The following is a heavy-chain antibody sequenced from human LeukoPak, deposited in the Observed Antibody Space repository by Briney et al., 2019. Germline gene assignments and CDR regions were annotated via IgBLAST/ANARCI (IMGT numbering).Heavy chain of an antibody. CDR3: ARYNGDLTGGFDY. CDR2: INPAGGST. J-gene: IGHJ4*02. D-gene: IGHD4-17*01. V-gene: IGHV1-46*01. CDR1: GYTFTNYY. Sequence: ASVRVSCKASGYTFTNYYIHWVRQAPGQGLEWMGIINPAGGSTGYAQKFQGRVTMTRDTSTSTVYMELSSLRSEDTAVYYCARYNGDLTGGFDYWGQGTLVTVSS.